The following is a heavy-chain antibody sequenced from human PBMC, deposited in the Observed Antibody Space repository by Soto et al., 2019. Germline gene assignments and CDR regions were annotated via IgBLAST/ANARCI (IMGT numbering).Heavy chain of an antibody. CDR2: IIPIFGTA. V-gene: IGHV1-69*06. CDR3: TSSSSSGDWFDP. Sequence: QVQLVQSGAEVKKPGSSVKVSCKASGGTFSSYAISWVRQAPGQGLEWMGGIIPIFGTANYAQKFQGRVTITANKSTSTAYMELSSLRSEDTAVYYCTSSSSSGDWFDPWGQGTLVTVSS. CDR1: GGTFSSYA. J-gene: IGHJ5*02. D-gene: IGHD6-6*01.